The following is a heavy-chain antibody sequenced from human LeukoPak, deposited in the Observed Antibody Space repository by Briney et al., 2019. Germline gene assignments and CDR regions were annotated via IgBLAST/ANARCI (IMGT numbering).Heavy chain of an antibody. V-gene: IGHV4-61*02. J-gene: IGHJ4*02. D-gene: IGHD5-18*01. Sequence: SETLSLTCTVSGGSINSGSYSWSWIRQPAGKGLEWIGRIFTSGNTNYNPSLKSRVTISVDTSENHFSLKVSSVTAADTAVYYCARGGASMQLWYDYWGQGTLVIVSS. CDR3: ARGGASMQLWYDY. CDR1: GGSINSGSYS. CDR2: IFTSGNT.